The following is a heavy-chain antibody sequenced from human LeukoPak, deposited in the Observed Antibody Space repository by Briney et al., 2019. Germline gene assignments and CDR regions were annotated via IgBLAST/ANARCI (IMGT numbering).Heavy chain of an antibody. Sequence: SETLSLTCAVYGGSLSGYYWSWIRQPPGKGLEWIGEINHSGSTNYNPSLKSRVTIPVDTSKNQFSLKLSSVTAADTAVYYCARGRRSTVPFDYWGQGTLVTVSS. D-gene: IGHD4-17*01. V-gene: IGHV4-34*01. J-gene: IGHJ4*02. CDR2: INHSGST. CDR3: ARGRRSTVPFDY. CDR1: GGSLSGYY.